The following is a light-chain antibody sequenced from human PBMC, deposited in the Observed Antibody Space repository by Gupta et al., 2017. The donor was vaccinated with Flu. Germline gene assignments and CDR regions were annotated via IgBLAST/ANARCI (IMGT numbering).Light chain of an antibody. V-gene: IGLV3-1*01. CDR2: QDI. CDR1: ELGDIY. Sequence: SFELTQPPSVSVSPGQTATITCSGPGNELGDIYVSWYQQKPGQSPVLVIYQDIQRPSGIPERFSGSNSGDTATLXIXETQAMXEADYYCQAWDSGTCGLGGGTKLTVL. CDR3: QAWDSGTCG. J-gene: IGLJ3*02.